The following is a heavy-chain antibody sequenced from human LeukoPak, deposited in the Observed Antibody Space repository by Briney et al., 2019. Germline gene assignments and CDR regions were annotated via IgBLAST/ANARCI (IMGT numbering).Heavy chain of an antibody. D-gene: IGHD3-16*02. J-gene: IGHJ4*02. Sequence: ASVKVSCKVSGYTLTELSMHWVRQAPGKGLEWMGGFDPEDGETIYAQKFQDRVTMTDDTSTDTAYMELSSLRSEDTAVYYCATDPLRLGELSPQGLDYWGQGTLVTVSS. CDR1: GYTLTELS. V-gene: IGHV1-24*01. CDR2: FDPEDGET. CDR3: ATDPLRLGELSPQGLDY.